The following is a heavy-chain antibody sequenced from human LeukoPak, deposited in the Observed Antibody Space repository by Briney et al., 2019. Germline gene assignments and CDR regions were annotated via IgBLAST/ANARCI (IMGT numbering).Heavy chain of an antibody. CDR2: IYHSGST. J-gene: IGHJ4*02. D-gene: IGHD3-22*01. V-gene: IGHV4-30-2*01. Sequence: SETLSLTCAVSGASISSGGYSWSWIRQPPGKGLEWIGYIYHSGSTYYNPSLKSRVTISVDTSKNQFSLKVSSVTAADTAVYYCASALSASGYYYWGQGTLVTVSS. CDR1: GASISSGGYS. CDR3: ASALSASGYYY.